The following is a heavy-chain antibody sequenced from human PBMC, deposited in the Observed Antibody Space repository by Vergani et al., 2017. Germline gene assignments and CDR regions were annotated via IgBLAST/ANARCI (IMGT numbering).Heavy chain of an antibody. D-gene: IGHD3-3*01. CDR1: RYPFSRYG. CDR3: SRGGFYTSRNDFNFYGLSV. Sequence: QAQLVQSGAEVKKPGASVRVSCKASRYPFSRYGISWVRQAPGQGLEWMGWISAYSGETRYALSLQGRVTMTTDASTNTAYMSLRSLRSDDTAIYYCSRGGFYTSRNDFNFYGLSVLGQGTTVTVTS. V-gene: IGHV1-18*01. CDR2: ISAYSGET. J-gene: IGHJ6*02.